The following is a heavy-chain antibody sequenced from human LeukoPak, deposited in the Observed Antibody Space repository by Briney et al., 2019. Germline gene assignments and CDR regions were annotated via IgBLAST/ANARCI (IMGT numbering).Heavy chain of an antibody. CDR2: SGSGGTP. J-gene: IGHJ4*02. CDR3: AKGSSGWYPHFDH. Sequence: GGSLRLSCAASGFTFSLYAMSWVRQAPGKGLEWVSTSGSGGTPFYTESVKGRFTISRDGSRNTLYLQMNSLRPEDTALYFCAKGSSGWYPHFDHWGLGTLVTVSS. D-gene: IGHD6-19*01. V-gene: IGHV3-23*01. CDR1: GFTFSLYA.